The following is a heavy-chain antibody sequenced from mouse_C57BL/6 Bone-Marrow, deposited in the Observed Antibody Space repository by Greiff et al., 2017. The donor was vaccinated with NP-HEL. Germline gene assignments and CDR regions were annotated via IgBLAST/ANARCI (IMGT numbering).Heavy chain of an antibody. V-gene: IGHV1-81*01. CDR1: GYTFTSYG. J-gene: IGHJ4*01. Sequence: VHLVESGAELARPGASVKLSCKASGYTFTSYGISWVQQSTGQGLEWIGEIYPRSGNTYYNEKFKGKATLTADKSSSKAYMELRSLTSEDSAVYFCAREKNLWVYAMDYWGQGTSVTVSS. D-gene: IGHD1-1*02. CDR2: IYPRSGNT. CDR3: AREKNLWVYAMDY.